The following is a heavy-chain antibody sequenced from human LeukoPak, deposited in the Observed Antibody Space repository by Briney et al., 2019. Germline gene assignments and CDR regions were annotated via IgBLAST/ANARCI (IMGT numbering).Heavy chain of an antibody. V-gene: IGHV1-46*01. J-gene: IGHJ4*02. CDR3: ARGPPNWGYDY. D-gene: IGHD7-27*01. Sequence: ASVKVSCKASGHTFTTYYVHLVRQAPGQGLEWMGVINPSGDGTNYPQRFQGRVTLTRDTSTSTVYMELTSLRSEDTAVYYCARGPPNWGYDYWGPGTLVTVSS. CDR1: GHTFTTYY. CDR2: INPSGDGT.